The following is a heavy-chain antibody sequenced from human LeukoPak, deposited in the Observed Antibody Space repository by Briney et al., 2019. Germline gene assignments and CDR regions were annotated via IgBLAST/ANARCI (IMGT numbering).Heavy chain of an antibody. J-gene: IGHJ6*03. V-gene: IGHV3-20*04. D-gene: IGHD5-12*01. CDR1: GFTFDDYG. CDR3: ARRVATLDYYYYMDV. CDR2: INWNGDDT. Sequence: GGSLRLSCAASGFTFDDYGMSWVRQVPGKGLEWVSRINWNGDDTGYADSVKGRFTISRDNAKKSLYLQMNSLRAEDTALYYCARRVATLDYYYYMDVWGKGTTVTVSS.